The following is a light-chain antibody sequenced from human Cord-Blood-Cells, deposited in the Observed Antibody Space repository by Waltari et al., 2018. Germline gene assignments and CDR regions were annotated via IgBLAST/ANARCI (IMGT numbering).Light chain of an antibody. CDR3: CSYAGSYTLV. CDR2: DVS. V-gene: IGLV2-11*01. J-gene: IGLJ3*02. Sequence: QSALTQPRSLSGSPGQSVTISCTGTSSHVGGYNYVSWYQQHPGKAPKLMIYDVSKRPSGVPDRFSGSKSGNMASLTISGLQAEDEADYYCCSYAGSYTLVFGGGTKLTVL. CDR1: SSHVGGYNY.